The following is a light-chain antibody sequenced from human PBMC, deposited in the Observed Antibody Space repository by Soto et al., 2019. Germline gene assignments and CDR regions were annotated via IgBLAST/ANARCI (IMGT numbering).Light chain of an antibody. CDR1: TSDVVGKNY. CDR3: SSYTSSSTYV. Sequence: QSALTQPASVSGSPGHSITTSCTETTSDVVGKNYFSWNKQHPGKALKLMIFVVGDLPSGVSNRFSGSKSGNTASLTISGLQAEDEADYYCSSYTSSSTYVFGTGTKVTVL. CDR2: VVG. J-gene: IGLJ1*01. V-gene: IGLV2-14*01.